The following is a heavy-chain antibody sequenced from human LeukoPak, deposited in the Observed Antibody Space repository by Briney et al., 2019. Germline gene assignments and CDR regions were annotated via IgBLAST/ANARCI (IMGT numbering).Heavy chain of an antibody. Sequence: PGGSLRLSCAASGFTVTSNYMSWVRQAPGKGLEWVSVIYSGGSTYYADSVKGRFTISRDNSKNTLYLQMNSLRAEDTAVYYCARAFELPAFDYWGHGTLVTVSS. CDR2: IYSGGST. V-gene: IGHV3-53*01. D-gene: IGHD2-2*01. CDR3: ARAFELPAFDY. J-gene: IGHJ4*01. CDR1: GFTVTSNY.